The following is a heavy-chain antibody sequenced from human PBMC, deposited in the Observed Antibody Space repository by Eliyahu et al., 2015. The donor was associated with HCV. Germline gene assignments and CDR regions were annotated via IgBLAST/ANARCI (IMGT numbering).Heavy chain of an antibody. CDR1: GGSITTYY. V-gene: IGHV4-59*01. D-gene: IGHD6-19*01. Sequence: QVQLQESGPGLVKPSETLSLTXTVSGGSITTYYWRWIRQPPGKGLEWIGYIHYSGSTNYNPSLKSRVTMSVDTSKNQFSLNLTSVTAADTAMYYCASGGGGIAVTGTGGWFDPWGQGTLVTVSS. J-gene: IGHJ5*02. CDR2: IHYSGST. CDR3: ASGGGGIAVTGTGGWFDP.